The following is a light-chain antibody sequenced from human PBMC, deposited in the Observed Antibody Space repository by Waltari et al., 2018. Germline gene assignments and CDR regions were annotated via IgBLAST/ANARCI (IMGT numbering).Light chain of an antibody. Sequence: EIVLTQSPGTLSLSPGERATLSCRASQSVSSSYLAWYQQKPGQAPRLLIYGASSRATGIPDRFSASGSGTDFTLTISRLEPEDFAVYYCQQYGSSQYTFGGGTKVEIK. V-gene: IGKV3-20*01. J-gene: IGKJ4*01. CDR2: GAS. CDR3: QQYGSSQYT. CDR1: QSVSSSY.